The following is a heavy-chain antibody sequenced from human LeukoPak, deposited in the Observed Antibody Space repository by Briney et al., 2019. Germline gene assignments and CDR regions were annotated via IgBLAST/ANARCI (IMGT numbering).Heavy chain of an antibody. CDR2: AYYSGIT. CDR1: GGSISTYY. Sequence: SETLPLTCTVSGGSISTYYWSWLRQPPGKGLEWIGYAYYSGITDYNPSLKSRVTISVDTSKSQFSLKLSSVTAADTAVYYCARHLTSGDYFDYWGQGTLVTVSS. V-gene: IGHV4-59*08. CDR3: ARHLTSGDYFDY. D-gene: IGHD4-17*01. J-gene: IGHJ4*02.